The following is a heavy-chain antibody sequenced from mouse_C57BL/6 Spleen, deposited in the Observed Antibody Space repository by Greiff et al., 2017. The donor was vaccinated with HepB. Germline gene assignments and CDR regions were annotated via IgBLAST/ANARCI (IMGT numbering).Heavy chain of an antibody. Sequence: QVQLQQPGAELVRPGSSVKLSCKASGYTFTSYWMHWVKQRPIQGLEWIGNIDPSDSETHYNQKFKDKATLTVDKSSSTAYMQLSSLTSEDSAVYYCARRSGYDEYFDVWGTGTTVTVSS. CDR3: ARRSGYDEYFDV. CDR1: GYTFTSYW. D-gene: IGHD2-2*01. V-gene: IGHV1-52*01. CDR2: IDPSDSET. J-gene: IGHJ1*03.